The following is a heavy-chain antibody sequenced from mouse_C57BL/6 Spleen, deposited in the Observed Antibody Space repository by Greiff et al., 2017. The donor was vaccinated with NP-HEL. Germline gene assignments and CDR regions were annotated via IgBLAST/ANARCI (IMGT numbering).Heavy chain of an antibody. Sequence: EVQLQQSGPELVKPGASVKISCKASGYTFTDYYMNWVKQSHGKSLEWIGDINPNNGGTSYNQKFKGKATLTVDKSSSTAYMELRSLTSEDSAVYYCARSGNYVFDYWGQGTTLTVSS. CDR1: GYTFTDYY. J-gene: IGHJ2*01. D-gene: IGHD2-1*01. CDR3: ARSGNYVFDY. CDR2: INPNNGGT. V-gene: IGHV1-26*01.